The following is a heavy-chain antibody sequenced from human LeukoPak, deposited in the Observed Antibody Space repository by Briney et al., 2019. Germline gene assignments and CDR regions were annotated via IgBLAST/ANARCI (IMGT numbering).Heavy chain of an antibody. D-gene: IGHD6-13*01. V-gene: IGHV4-61*02. Sequence: SETLSLTCTVSGDSISSASYSWSCIRQPAGKGLGWIGRMYTSGSTNYNPSLKSRVTISVDTSKNHFSLRLSSVTAADTAVYYCARSYSSSSVLSYYYFYMDVWGKGTTVTVSS. CDR1: GDSISSASYS. J-gene: IGHJ6*03. CDR2: MYTSGST. CDR3: ARSYSSSSVLSYYYFYMDV.